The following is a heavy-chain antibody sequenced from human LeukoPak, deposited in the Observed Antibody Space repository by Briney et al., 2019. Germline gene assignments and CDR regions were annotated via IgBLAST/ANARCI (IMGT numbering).Heavy chain of an antibody. CDR3: ARSPAVDWYYYMDV. D-gene: IGHD6-19*01. CDR2: IYPGDSDT. J-gene: IGHJ6*03. CDR1: GYRFTSYW. V-gene: IGHV5-51*01. Sequence: GESLKISLKGSGYRFTSYWIGLVRPMPGKGLGWMGIIYPGDSDTRYSPSFQGQVTISADKSISTAYLQWSSLKASDTAMYYCARSPAVDWYYYMDVWGKGTTVTVSS.